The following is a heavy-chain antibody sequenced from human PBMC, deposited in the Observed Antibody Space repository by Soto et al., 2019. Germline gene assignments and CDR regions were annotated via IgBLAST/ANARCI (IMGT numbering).Heavy chain of an antibody. Sequence: QVQLVESGGGVVQPGRSLRLSCAASGFTFSNYGMHWVRQTPGKGLEWVAVISYDGSNKYYADSVKGRFTISRDNSKNPLYLQMNSLRAEDTAVYYCAKISPTYYDFWSGYTYFDYWGQGTLVTVSS. J-gene: IGHJ4*02. D-gene: IGHD3-3*01. CDR3: AKISPTYYDFWSGYTYFDY. CDR2: ISYDGSNK. V-gene: IGHV3-30*18. CDR1: GFTFSNYG.